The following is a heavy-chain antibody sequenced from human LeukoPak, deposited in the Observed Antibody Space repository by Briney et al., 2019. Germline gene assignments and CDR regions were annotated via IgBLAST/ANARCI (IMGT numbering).Heavy chain of an antibody. CDR3: ARDHKKYYCSGGSCYSSYYYGMDV. J-gene: IGHJ6*02. D-gene: IGHD2-15*01. V-gene: IGHV1-46*01. Sequence: GASVKVSCKASGYTFTSYYMHWVRQAPGQGLEWMGIINPSGGSTSYAQKFQGRVTMTRDTSTSTVYMELSSLRSEDTAVYYCARDHKKYYCSGGSCYSSYYYGMDVWGQGTTVTVSS. CDR2: INPSGGST. CDR1: GYTFTSYY.